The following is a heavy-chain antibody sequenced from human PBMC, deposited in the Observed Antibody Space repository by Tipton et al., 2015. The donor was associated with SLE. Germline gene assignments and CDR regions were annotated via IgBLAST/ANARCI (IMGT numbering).Heavy chain of an antibody. V-gene: IGHV3-9*01. CDR1: GFNFDDYA. J-gene: IGHJ5*01. Sequence: SLRPSCEASGFNFDDYAMHWVRQAPGKGLEWVSGIGWNSGSIGYADSVKGRFTISRDNAKNSLFLQMDSLRAEDTAFYYCAKDDSGSYPQGWFDSWGQGTLVTVSS. CDR2: IGWNSGSI. D-gene: IGHD3-10*01. CDR3: AKDDSGSYPQGWFDS.